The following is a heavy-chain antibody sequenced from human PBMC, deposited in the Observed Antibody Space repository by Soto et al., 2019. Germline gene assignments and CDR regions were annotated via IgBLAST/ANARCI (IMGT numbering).Heavy chain of an antibody. Sequence: GASVKVSCKASGGTFSSYAISWVRQAPGQGLEWMGGIIPIFGTANYAQKFQGRVTNTADKATSTAYRELSSLRSEDTAVYYCARKSRRSTGSFLKQRYYYFYYGMNVWGQGTTVTVSS. CDR2: IIPIFGTA. CDR1: GGTFSSYA. CDR3: ARKSRRSTGSFLKQRYYYFYYGMNV. D-gene: IGHD6-13*01. J-gene: IGHJ6*02. V-gene: IGHV1-69*06.